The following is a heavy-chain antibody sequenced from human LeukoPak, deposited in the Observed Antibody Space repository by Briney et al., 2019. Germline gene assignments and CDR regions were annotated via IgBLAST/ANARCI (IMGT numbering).Heavy chain of an antibody. CDR1: GFTFDDYA. CDR2: ISWNSGSI. D-gene: IGHD4-17*01. CDR3: AKDLVDYGGYGYFDY. Sequence: GGSLRLSCAASGFTFDDYAMHWVRQAPGKGLEWVSGISWNSGSIGYADSVKGRFTISRDNAKNSLYLQMNSLRAEDTALYYCAKDLVDYGGYGYFDYWGQGTLVTVSS. J-gene: IGHJ4*02. V-gene: IGHV3-9*01.